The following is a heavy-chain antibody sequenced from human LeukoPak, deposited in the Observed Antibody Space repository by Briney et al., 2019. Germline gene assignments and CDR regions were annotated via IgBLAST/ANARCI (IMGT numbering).Heavy chain of an antibody. D-gene: IGHD6-19*01. CDR1: GFTFSSYW. Sequence: GGSLRLSCAASGFTFSSYWMSWVRQAPGKGLEWVANIKQDGSEKYYVDSVKGRFTISRDNAKNSLYLQMNSLRAEDTAVYYCAREVAGRSPRGAPLDYWGQGSLVTVSS. CDR2: IKQDGSEK. J-gene: IGHJ4*02. CDR3: AREVAGRSPRGAPLDY. V-gene: IGHV3-7*01.